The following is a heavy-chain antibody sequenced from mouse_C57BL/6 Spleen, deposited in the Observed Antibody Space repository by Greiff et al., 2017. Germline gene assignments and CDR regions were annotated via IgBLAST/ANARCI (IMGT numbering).Heavy chain of an antibody. D-gene: IGHD1-1*01. CDR1: GFNIKDDY. CDR3: TTNYGSSYVDY. CDR2: IDPENGDT. V-gene: IGHV14-4*01. J-gene: IGHJ2*01. Sequence: EVQLQQSGAELVRPGASVKLSCTASGFNIKDDYMHWVKQRPEQGLEWIGWIDPENGDTEYASTFQGKATITADTSANTAYLQLSSLTAEDTAFYYCTTNYGSSYVDYWGQGTTRTVSS.